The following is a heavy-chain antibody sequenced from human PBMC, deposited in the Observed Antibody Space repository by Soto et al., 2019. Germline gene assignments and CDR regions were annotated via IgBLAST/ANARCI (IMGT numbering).Heavy chain of an antibody. CDR3: ARDVIAGYCSCGSCRPDRPYYYMDV. D-gene: IGHD2-15*01. J-gene: IGHJ6*03. CDR2: INPSGGST. Sequence: ASVKVSCKASGYTFTSYYMHWVRQAPGQGLEWMGIINPSGGSTSYAQKFQGRVTMTRDTSTSTVYMELSSLRSEDTAVYYCARDVIAGYCSCGSCRPDRPYYYMDVWGKGTTVTVSS. V-gene: IGHV1-46*03. CDR1: GYTFTSYY.